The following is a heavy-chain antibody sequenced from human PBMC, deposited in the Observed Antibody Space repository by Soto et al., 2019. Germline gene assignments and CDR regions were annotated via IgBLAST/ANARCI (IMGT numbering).Heavy chain of an antibody. Sequence: SETLSLTCTVSGGSISSYYWSWIRQPPGKGLEWIGYIYYSGSTYYNPSLKSRVTISVDTSKNQFSLKLSSVTAADTAVYYCARLVRGDIVVVPAATFDYWGQGTLVTVSS. J-gene: IGHJ4*02. CDR3: ARLVRGDIVVVPAATFDY. V-gene: IGHV4-59*08. D-gene: IGHD2-2*01. CDR2: IYYSGST. CDR1: GGSISSYY.